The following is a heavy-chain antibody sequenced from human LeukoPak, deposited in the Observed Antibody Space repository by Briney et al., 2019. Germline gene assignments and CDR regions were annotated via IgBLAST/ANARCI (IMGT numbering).Heavy chain of an antibody. Sequence: KTGGSLTLSCAASGFTFSTYSMNWVRQAPGKGLEWVSSISSGRTYIYYADSVKGRFTISRDNAKNSLYLQMYSLRAEDTAVYYCARESAYWGQGTLVTVSS. CDR3: ARESAY. CDR2: ISSGRTYI. V-gene: IGHV3-21*01. CDR1: GFTFSTYS. J-gene: IGHJ4*02.